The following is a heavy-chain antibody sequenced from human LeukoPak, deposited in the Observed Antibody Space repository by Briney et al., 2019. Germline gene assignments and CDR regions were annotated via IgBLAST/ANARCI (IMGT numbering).Heavy chain of an antibody. CDR2: ISYGGRT. Sequence: AETLCLTCSVSGGSISGSSYYGGGIRQPPGTGRGWGGSISYGGRTSYNPSRKGRVTISVDTSKNQFSLWLGFVTAARTAVYFCARIKKSSSCDYSDQRTLVTVSS. J-gene: IGHJ4*02. D-gene: IGHD6-6*01. V-gene: IGHV4-39*07. CDR3: ARIKKSSSCDY. CDR1: GGSISGSSYY.